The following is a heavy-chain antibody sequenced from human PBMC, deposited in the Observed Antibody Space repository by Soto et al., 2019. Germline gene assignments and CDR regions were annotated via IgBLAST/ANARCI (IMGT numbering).Heavy chain of an antibody. CDR2: INPITGAT. J-gene: IGHJ1*01. D-gene: IGHD4-17*01. CDR3: VRGGYGDYLHH. V-gene: IGHV1-2*02. Sequence: QVQLVQSGAEVKKPGASVNVSCKASGYTFTGYYIHWVRQAPGRGLDWMAWINPITGATRYAEKFQGRVSVTRDTSISTAYLEMISLRSDDTAVYYCVRGGYGDYLHHWGQGTLVTVSS. CDR1: GYTFTGYY.